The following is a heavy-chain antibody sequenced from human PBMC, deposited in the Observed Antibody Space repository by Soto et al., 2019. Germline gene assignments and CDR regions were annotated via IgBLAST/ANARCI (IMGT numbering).Heavy chain of an antibody. V-gene: IGHV3-7*01. J-gene: IGHJ4*02. CDR3: ATEDFFRFDY. CDR1: GLTFHGNW. CDR2: INQDGTRT. Sequence: EVQLVESGGALVQPGGSLRLSCATSGLTFHGNWVAWVRQAPGKGLEWVANINQDGTRTYYVDSVKGRFTISRDNTRKSLYLQMNGLRAEDTAVYYCATEDFFRFDYWGQGTLVTVSS.